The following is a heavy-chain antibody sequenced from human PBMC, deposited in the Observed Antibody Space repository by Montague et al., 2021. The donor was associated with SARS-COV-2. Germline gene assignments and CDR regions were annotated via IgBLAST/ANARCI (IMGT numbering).Heavy chain of an antibody. D-gene: IGHD2-2*01. CDR3: ARQGDQLLLEYWFDP. Sequence: SETLSLTCTVSGGSISSYYWSWIRQPPGKGLEWIGYIYYSGSTNXXPSLKSRVTISVDTSKNQFSLKLSSVTAADTAVYYCARQGDQLLLEYWFDPWGQGTLVTVSS. J-gene: IGHJ5*02. CDR1: GGSISSYY. V-gene: IGHV4-59*08. CDR2: IYYSGST.